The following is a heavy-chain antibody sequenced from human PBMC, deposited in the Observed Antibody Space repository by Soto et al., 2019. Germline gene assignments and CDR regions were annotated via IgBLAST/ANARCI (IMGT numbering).Heavy chain of an antibody. D-gene: IGHD5-18*01. CDR2: INKNGGEK. Sequence: PGESLTLSCAASGFIFTSYSMSWVRQAPGKGLEWVANINKNGGEKYYVDSVKGRFTISRDNAKNSLYLQMNSLRAEDTAVYYCASPWDTAMVSTWNYWGQGTLVTVSS. J-gene: IGHJ4*02. CDR3: ASPWDTAMVSTWNY. V-gene: IGHV3-7*03. CDR1: GFIFTSYS.